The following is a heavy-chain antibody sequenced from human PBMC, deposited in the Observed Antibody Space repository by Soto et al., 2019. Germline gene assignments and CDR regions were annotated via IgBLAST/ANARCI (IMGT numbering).Heavy chain of an antibody. CDR2: IYPGDSDT. CDR1: GYSFTNYC. V-gene: IGHV5-51*01. Sequence: GESLKISGKGSGYSFTNYCIAWVRQMPWKGLEWMGIIYPGDSDTRYSPSFEGQVTISADRSISTAYLQWSSLKASDTAMYYCARRGYCYDPTCYKWFAPWGEGPLV. CDR3: ARRGYCYDPTCYKWFAP. J-gene: IGHJ5*02. D-gene: IGHD5-18*01.